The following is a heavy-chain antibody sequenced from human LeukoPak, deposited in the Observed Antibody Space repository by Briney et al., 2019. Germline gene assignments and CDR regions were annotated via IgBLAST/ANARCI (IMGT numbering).Heavy chain of an antibody. V-gene: IGHV4-59*01. J-gene: IGHJ6*02. CDR3: ARSPYYYDSSGYYSNYYYGMDV. CDR1: GGSFSGYY. CDR2: IYYSGST. Sequence: PSETLSLTCAVYGGSFSGYYWSWIRQPPGKGLGWIGYIYYSGSTNYNPSLKSRVTISVDTSKNQFSLKLSSVTAADTAVYYCARSPYYYDSSGYYSNYYYGMDVWGQGTTVTVSS. D-gene: IGHD3-22*01.